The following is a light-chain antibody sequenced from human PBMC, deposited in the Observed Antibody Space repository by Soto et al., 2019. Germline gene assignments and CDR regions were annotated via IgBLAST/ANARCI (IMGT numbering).Light chain of an antibody. V-gene: IGKV1-33*01. CDR3: QQYDNLQLT. Sequence: DLQMTQSPSSLSASVGDRVTITCQASQDISNYLGWYQQKPGIAPKLLIYDASNLETGVPSRFSGSVSGTDFTSTISGMQPEDIATYYCQQYDNLQLTCGGGTKVEIK. CDR1: QDISNY. J-gene: IGKJ4*01. CDR2: DAS.